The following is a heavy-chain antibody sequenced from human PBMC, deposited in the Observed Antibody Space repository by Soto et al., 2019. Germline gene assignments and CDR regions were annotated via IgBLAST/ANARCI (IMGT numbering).Heavy chain of an antibody. CDR3: XXXXXXXXXXXXXXXXXX. CDR1: GFSLSTSGVG. V-gene: IGHV2-5*02. CDR2: IYWDGDQ. Sequence: QITLKESGPPLVKPTQTLTLTCTFSGFSLSTSGVGVGWIRQPPGKALEWLALIYWDGDQRYSPSLKSRLAITKDTSKXXVVXTMXXXDXXXXXXXXXXXXXXXXXXXXXXXXXXXWXQGTLVTVSS. J-gene: IGHJ4*02.